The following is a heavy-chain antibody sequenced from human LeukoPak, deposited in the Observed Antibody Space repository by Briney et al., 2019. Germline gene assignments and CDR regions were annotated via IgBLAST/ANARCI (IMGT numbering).Heavy chain of an antibody. J-gene: IGHJ4*02. CDR3: ARAFVLLKYSFDY. V-gene: IGHV3-48*01. Sequence: GGCPRLSCAASGFTSCDDSMNGVPPAPQRRLWWGSYISISSRTIYYADSVKGRFTISRNNAKNSLYLQMISLRAEATAVYYCARAFVLLKYSFDYWGQGTLVTVSS. D-gene: IGHD3-10*01. CDR1: GFTSCDDS. CDR2: ISISSRTI.